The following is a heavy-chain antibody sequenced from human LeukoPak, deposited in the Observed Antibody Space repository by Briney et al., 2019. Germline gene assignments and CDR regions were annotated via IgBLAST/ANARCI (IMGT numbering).Heavy chain of an antibody. D-gene: IGHD5/OR15-5a*01. V-gene: IGHV1-69*13. CDR2: IIPIFGTA. CDR1: GGTFSSYA. Sequence: SVKVSCKASGGTFSSYAISWVRQAPGQGLEWMGGIIPIFGTANYAQKFQGRVTITADESTSTAYMELSSLRSEDTAVYYCAREIVYTAPYYYYYMDVWGKGTTVTVSS. J-gene: IGHJ6*03. CDR3: AREIVYTAPYYYYYMDV.